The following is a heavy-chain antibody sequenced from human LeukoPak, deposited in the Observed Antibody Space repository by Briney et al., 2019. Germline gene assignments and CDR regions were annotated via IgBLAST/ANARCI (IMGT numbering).Heavy chain of an antibody. CDR2: VHYSGST. V-gene: IGHV4-39*01. CDR1: GASISNSAYY. J-gene: IGHJ5*02. D-gene: IGHD1-14*01. CDR3: APLPGP. Sequence: PSETLSLTCTVSGASISNSAYYWLWIRQPPGEGLECIGTVHYSGSTFYNPSLKSRVTISVDTSKNQFSLKLSSVTAADTAVYYCAPLPGPWGQGTLVTVSS.